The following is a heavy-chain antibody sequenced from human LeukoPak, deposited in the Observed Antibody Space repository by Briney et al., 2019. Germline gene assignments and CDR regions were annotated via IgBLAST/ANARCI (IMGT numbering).Heavy chain of an antibody. J-gene: IGHJ2*01. Sequence: SETLSLTCDVYGGSFSGFYWNWIRQPPGKGLEWIGEIDHSGSTNYNPSLKSRVTISVDTSKNQFSLKLSSVTAADTAVYYCARDRNGWSYWYFNLWGRGTLVTVSS. CDR3: ARDRNGWSYWYFNL. CDR1: GGSFSGFY. V-gene: IGHV4-34*01. D-gene: IGHD6-19*01. CDR2: IDHSGST.